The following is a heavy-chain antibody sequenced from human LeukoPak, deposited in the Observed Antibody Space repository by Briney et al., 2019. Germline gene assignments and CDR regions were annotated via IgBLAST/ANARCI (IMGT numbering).Heavy chain of an antibody. J-gene: IGHJ4*02. Sequence: PGGSLRLSCAASVFTVSAYSMGWVRQARWKGLEWVSTIYDDNTYYADSVKGRFAISTDNSKNTLYLQMNSLRVEDTAVYFCAARKVRGVWFYLDYWGQGTLVTVSS. V-gene: IGHV3-23*01. CDR1: VFTVSAYS. CDR3: AARKVRGVWFYLDY. CDR2: IYDDNT. D-gene: IGHD3-10*01.